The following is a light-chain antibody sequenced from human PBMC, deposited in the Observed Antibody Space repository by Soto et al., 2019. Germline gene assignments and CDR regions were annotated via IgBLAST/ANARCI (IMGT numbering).Light chain of an antibody. J-gene: IGKJ1*01. V-gene: IGKV3-20*01. CDR3: QQYGSSPPWT. CDR2: GAS. Sequence: EIVLTQSPGTLSLSPGERATLSCRASQSVSSSYLAWYQQKPGQAPRVLIYGASSRATGIPDRFSGSGSGTDFTLTISRLEPEDFAVYYCQQYGSSPPWTFGQVTKVEIK. CDR1: QSVSSSY.